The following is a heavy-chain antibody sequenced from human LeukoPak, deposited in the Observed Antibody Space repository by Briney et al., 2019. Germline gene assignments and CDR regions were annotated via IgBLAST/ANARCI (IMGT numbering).Heavy chain of an antibody. CDR3: ARHGGYYDSSGY. V-gene: IGHV4-59*01. J-gene: IGHJ4*02. CDR1: GGSISSYY. CDR2: IYYSGST. Sequence: PSETLSLTCTVSGGSISSYYWSWIRQPPGKGLEGIGYIYYSGSTNYNPSLKSRVTISVDTSKNQFSLKLSSVTAADTAVYYRARHGGYYDSSGYWGQGTLVTVSS. D-gene: IGHD3-22*01.